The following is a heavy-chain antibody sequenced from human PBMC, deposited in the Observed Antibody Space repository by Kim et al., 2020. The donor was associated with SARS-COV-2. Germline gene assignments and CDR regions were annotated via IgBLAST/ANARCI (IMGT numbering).Heavy chain of an antibody. V-gene: IGHV3-23*01. D-gene: IGHD6-13*01. CDR3: AKAGRYTTSWRHFDS. J-gene: IGHJ4*01. Sequence: GGSLRLSCAASRFSFSSFAMSWVRQAPGKGLEWVSAISGRGNSTNYSDSVKVRFTISRDNSKSTLYLQMSSLWAEDTAVYYCAKAGRYTTSWRHFDSWG. CDR1: RFSFSSFA. CDR2: ISGRGNST.